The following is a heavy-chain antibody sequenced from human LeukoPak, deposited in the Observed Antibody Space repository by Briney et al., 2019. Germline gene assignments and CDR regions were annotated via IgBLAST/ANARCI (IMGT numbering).Heavy chain of an antibody. CDR3: AKDGAPPPTNYYDSSGYPHHFDY. CDR2: ISYDGGKK. J-gene: IGHJ4*02. V-gene: IGHV3-30*18. D-gene: IGHD3-22*01. Sequence: GRSLRLSCAASGFTFSTYAIHWVRQAPGKGLEWVAVISYDGGKKYYADSARGRFSISRDNSKNTLYLQMNSLRAEDTAVYYCAKDGAPPPTNYYDSSGYPHHFDYWGQGTLVTVSS. CDR1: GFTFSTYA.